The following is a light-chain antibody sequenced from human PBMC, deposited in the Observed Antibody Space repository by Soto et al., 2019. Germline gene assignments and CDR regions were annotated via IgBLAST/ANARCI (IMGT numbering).Light chain of an antibody. Sequence: QSVLTQLCSVSVSRGQSVSISCPEASGDVGGYNCVSWYQQHPGKAPKLMIYDVSKRPSGVPERFSGSKSGNPASLTISGLQTEDEADYYCCSYAGRYTYVFGTATKVTVL. CDR3: CSYAGRYTYV. J-gene: IGLJ1*01. CDR1: SGDVGGYNC. V-gene: IGLV2-11*02. CDR2: DVS.